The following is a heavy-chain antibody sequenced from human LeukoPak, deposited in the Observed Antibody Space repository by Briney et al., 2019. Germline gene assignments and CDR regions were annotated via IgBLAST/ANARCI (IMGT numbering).Heavy chain of an antibody. CDR1: AFTFSSYS. V-gene: IGHV3-48*02. Sequence: GGSLRLSCAVSAFTFSSYSMNWVRHAPGKGLEWVSYISISSSTIYYADSVRGRFTISRDNAKNSLYLQMNSLRDEDTAVYYCVRGRPYYFDYWGQGILVTVSS. J-gene: IGHJ4*02. CDR3: VRGRPYYFDY. CDR2: ISISSSTI.